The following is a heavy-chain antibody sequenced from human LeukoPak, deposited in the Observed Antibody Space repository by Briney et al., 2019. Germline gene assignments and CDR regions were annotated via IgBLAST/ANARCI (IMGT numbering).Heavy chain of an antibody. J-gene: IGHJ5*01. D-gene: IGHD4-17*01. CDR2: MSYDGNNK. V-gene: IGHV3-30-3*01. Sequence: AGGSLRLSCAASGFTFNYHAMHWVRQAPGKGLEWVALMSYDGNNKYYADSVKGRFTISRDNSKNTLYLRMNSLSAGDTAVYFCARDSTPEALGGYGDSPILDSWGQGTLVIVSS. CDR1: GFTFNYHA. CDR3: ARDSTPEALGGYGDSPILDS.